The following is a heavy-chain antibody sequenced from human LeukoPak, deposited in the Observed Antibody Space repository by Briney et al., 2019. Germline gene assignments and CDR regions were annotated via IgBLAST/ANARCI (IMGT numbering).Heavy chain of an antibody. Sequence: GGSLRLSCAASGLTFDIYAMSWVRQAPGKGLEWVSGISGSGVTTYYADSVKGRFTISRDISKNTLYLQMNSLRAEDTAVYYCAKAMHYYDSSGYYYAFDIWGQGTMVTVSS. J-gene: IGHJ3*02. CDR2: ISGSGVTT. D-gene: IGHD3-22*01. V-gene: IGHV3-23*01. CDR3: AKAMHYYDSSGYYYAFDI. CDR1: GLTFDIYA.